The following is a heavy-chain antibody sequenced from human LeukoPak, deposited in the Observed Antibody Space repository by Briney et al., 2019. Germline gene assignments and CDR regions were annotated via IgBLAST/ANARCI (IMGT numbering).Heavy chain of an antibody. D-gene: IGHD4-17*01. CDR2: IYYSGST. CDR3: ARAYGDYFDY. CDR1: GGSISSYY. Sequence: SETLSLTCTVSGGSISSYYWSWIRQPPGKGLEWIGYIYYSGSTNYNPSLKSRVTIPVDTSKNQFSLKLSSVTAADTAVYYCARAYGDYFDYWGQGTLVTVSS. J-gene: IGHJ4*02. V-gene: IGHV4-59*01.